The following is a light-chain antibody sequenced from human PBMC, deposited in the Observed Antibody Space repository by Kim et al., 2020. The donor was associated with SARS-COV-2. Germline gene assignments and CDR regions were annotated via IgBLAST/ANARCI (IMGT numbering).Light chain of an antibody. CDR3: HQYDDLI. CDR1: QDSTNY. CDR2: DAS. J-gene: IGKJ4*01. Sequence: LSASVGDRVTLTCQASQDSTNYLNWYQHKPGKAPKLLIYDASKLETGVPSRFSGSGSGTHFTFTISSLQPEDIATYYCHQYDDLIFGGGTKVDIK. V-gene: IGKV1-33*01.